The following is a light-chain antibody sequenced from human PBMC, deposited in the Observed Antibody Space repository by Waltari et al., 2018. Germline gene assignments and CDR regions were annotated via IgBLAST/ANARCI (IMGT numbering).Light chain of an antibody. Sequence: DIQMTQSPSTLSASVVDRVTITCRASQSISSWLAWYQQKPGKGPKLLLYQASSLESGVPSRFSGSGSGTEFTLTISSLQPDDFATYYCQQYNSYWTFGQGTKVEIK. CDR1: QSISSW. CDR3: QQYNSYWT. V-gene: IGKV1-5*03. CDR2: QAS. J-gene: IGKJ1*01.